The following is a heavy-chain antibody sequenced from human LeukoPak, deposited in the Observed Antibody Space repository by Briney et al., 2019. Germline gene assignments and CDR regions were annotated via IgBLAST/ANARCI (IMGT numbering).Heavy chain of an antibody. CDR3: ARAENDYSNTY. J-gene: IGHJ4*02. CDR2: IYHSGST. CDR1: GGSISSGGYY. Sequence: PSETLSLTCTVSGGSISSGGYYWSGIRQPPGTGLEWIGYIYHSGSTYYNPSLKSRVTISVDRSKNQSSLKLSSVTAADTAVYYCARAENDYSNTYWGQGTLVTVSS. D-gene: IGHD4-11*01. V-gene: IGHV4-30-2*01.